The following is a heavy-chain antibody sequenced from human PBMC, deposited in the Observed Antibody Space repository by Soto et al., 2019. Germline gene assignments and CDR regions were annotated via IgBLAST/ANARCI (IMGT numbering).Heavy chain of an antibody. CDR3: ATLLRNDSGMDV. CDR2: ISYDGSNK. J-gene: IGHJ6*02. V-gene: IGHV3-30*03. D-gene: IGHD5-12*01. CDR1: GFTFSSYG. Sequence: QVQLVESGGGVVQPGRSLRLSCAASGFTFSSYGMHWVRQAPGKGLEWVAVISYDGSNKYYADSVKGRFTISRDNSKNTLYLQMNSLNAEDTAVYYCATLLRNDSGMDVWGQGTTVTVSS.